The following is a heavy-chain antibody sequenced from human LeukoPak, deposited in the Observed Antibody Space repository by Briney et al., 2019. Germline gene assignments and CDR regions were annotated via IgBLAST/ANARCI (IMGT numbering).Heavy chain of an antibody. CDR3: TKFDS. CDR2: ISGSDGST. V-gene: IGHV3-23*01. Sequence: GGSLRLSCVASGFIFKNHAMTWVRQTPVKGLEWVASISGSDGSTFYRDSVRGRFTISRDNSANTLFLQMKNLRPEDTALYYCTKFDSWGRGVLVTVSS. J-gene: IGHJ4*02. CDR1: GFIFKNHA.